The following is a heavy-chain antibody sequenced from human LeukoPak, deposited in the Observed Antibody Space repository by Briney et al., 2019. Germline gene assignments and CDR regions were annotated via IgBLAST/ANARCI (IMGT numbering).Heavy chain of an antibody. CDR2: IKQDGSEK. Sequence: GGSLRLSCAASGFTFSSYWTSWVRQAPGKGLEWVANIKQDGSEKYYVDSVKGRFTISRDNAKNSLYLQMNSLRAEDTAVYYCARDLTGELDAFDIWGQGTMVTVSS. CDR3: ARDLTGELDAFDI. D-gene: IGHD7-27*01. J-gene: IGHJ3*02. CDR1: GFTFSSYW. V-gene: IGHV3-7*01.